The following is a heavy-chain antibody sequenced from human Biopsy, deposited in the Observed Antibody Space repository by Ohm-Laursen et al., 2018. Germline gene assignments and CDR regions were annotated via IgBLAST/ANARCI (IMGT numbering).Heavy chain of an antibody. D-gene: IGHD3-22*01. CDR3: AREEDNSGYDYYGMDV. J-gene: IGHJ6*02. CDR2: ISAYNGNR. Sequence: SVKASCKASGYTFPSYGISWVRQAPGQGLEWMGWISAYNGNRNYAQKFQGRVTMTTDTSTSTAYMELRSLRSDDTAVYFCAREEDNSGYDYYGMDVWGQGTTVTVSS. V-gene: IGHV1-18*01. CDR1: GYTFPSYG.